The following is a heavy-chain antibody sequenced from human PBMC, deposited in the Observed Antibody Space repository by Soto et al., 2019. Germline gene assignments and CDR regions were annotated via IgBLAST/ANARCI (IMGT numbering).Heavy chain of an antibody. CDR3: TKEDLYYYYGMDV. J-gene: IGHJ6*02. CDR2: IKSKTDGGTT. Sequence: GGSLRLSCAASGFTFSNAWMSWVRQAPGKGLEWVGRIKSKTDGGTTDYAAPVKGRFTISRDDSKNTLYLQMNSLKTEDTAVYYCTKEDLYYYYGMDVWGQGTTVTVSS. V-gene: IGHV3-15*01. CDR1: GFTFSNAW.